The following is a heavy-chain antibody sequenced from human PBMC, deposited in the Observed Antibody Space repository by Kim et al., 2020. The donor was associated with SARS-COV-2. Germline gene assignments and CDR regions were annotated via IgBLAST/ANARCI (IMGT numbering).Heavy chain of an antibody. D-gene: IGHD3-10*01. J-gene: IGHJ4*02. CDR2: TNPKTGDT. Sequence: ASVKVSCKASGYTFNDYHLHWVRQAPGQGLEWMGWTNPKTGDTQYAQKFQGRVTMTRDTSTSTGYVELRRLRSDDTAVYYCARGGRDEGLLWFGQLLQHHLDSWGPGTVVTVSS. CDR1: GYTFNDYH. CDR3: ARGGRDEGLLWFGQLLQHHLDS. V-gene: IGHV1-2*02.